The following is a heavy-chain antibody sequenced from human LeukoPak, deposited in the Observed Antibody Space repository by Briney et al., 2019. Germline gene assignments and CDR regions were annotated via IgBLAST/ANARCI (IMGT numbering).Heavy chain of an antibody. CDR3: AREAATRWFDP. CDR2: INCSGST. V-gene: IGHV4-59*01. Sequence: PSETLSLTCAVYGGSFSGYYWSWIRQPPGKGLEWIGYINCSGSTNYNASLKSRVTMSVDTSKNQVSLKLNSVTAADTAVYYCAREAATRWFDPWGQGTLVTVSS. D-gene: IGHD2-15*01. J-gene: IGHJ5*02. CDR1: GGSFSGYY.